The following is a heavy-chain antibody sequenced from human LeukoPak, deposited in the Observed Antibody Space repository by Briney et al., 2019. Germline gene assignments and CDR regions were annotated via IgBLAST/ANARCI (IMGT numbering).Heavy chain of an antibody. Sequence: ASVKVSCKASGYTFTGYYMHWVRQAPGQGLEWMGRINPNSGGTNYAQKFQGRVTMTRDTSISTAYMELSRLRSDDTAVYYCAISPDYGDFFDYWGQGTLVTVSS. V-gene: IGHV1-2*06. CDR2: INPNSGGT. CDR3: AISPDYGDFFDY. J-gene: IGHJ4*02. D-gene: IGHD4-17*01. CDR1: GYTFTGYY.